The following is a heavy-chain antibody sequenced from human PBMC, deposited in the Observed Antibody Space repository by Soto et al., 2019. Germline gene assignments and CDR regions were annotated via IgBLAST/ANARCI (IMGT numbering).Heavy chain of an antibody. V-gene: IGHV1-46*01. Sequence: ASVKVSCKTSGYPFTDYFIHWVRQAPGQGLEWMGIISLYHHSTSYAQKFQGRLTVTADTSTTTVYMDLSSLTSEDSAVYWCARELYSCGGDCPYYMDYWGQGTLVTVSS. CDR1: GYPFTDYF. CDR2: ISLYHHST. J-gene: IGHJ4*02. D-gene: IGHD2-21*02. CDR3: ARELYSCGGDCPYYMDY.